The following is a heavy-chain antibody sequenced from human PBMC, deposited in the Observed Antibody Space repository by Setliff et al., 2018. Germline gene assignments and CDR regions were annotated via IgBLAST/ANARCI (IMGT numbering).Heavy chain of an antibody. Sequence: LSLTCAVYGGSFSDYWWSWIRQLPGKGLEWIAEIHHSGSTNFHPSLKSRVAISVDPSKNQFYLNLRSVTAADTAVYFCARGTKTMVINYWYFDVWGRGTPVT. D-gene: IGHD4-17*01. V-gene: IGHV4-34*01. CDR1: GGSFSDYW. CDR2: IHHSGST. CDR3: ARGTKTMVINYWYFDV. J-gene: IGHJ2*01.